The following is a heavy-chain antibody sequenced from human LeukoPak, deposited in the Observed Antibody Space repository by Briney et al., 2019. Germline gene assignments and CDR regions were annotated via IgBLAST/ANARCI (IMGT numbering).Heavy chain of an antibody. V-gene: IGHV3-30-3*01. D-gene: IGHD6-13*01. CDR3: AREEIAAAYAFDI. J-gene: IGHJ3*02. CDR2: ISYDGSNK. Sequence: GGPLRLSCAASGFTFSSYAMHWVRQAPGKGLEWVAVISYDGSNKYYADSVKGRFTISRDNSKNTLYLQMNSLRAEDTAVYYCAREEIAAAYAFDIWGQGTMVTVSS. CDR1: GFTFSSYA.